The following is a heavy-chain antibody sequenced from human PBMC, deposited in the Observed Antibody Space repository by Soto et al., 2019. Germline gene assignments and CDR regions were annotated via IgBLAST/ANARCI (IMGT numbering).Heavy chain of an antibody. CDR1: GGSISSGDYY. Sequence: SETLSLTCTVSGGSISSGDYYWSWIRHPPGKGLEWIGYIYYSGSTYYNPSLKSRVTISVDKSKNQFSLKLSSVTAADTAVYYCARDRTGTLGAFDIWGQGTMVTVSS. V-gene: IGHV4-30-4*01. D-gene: IGHD1-1*01. J-gene: IGHJ3*02. CDR3: ARDRTGTLGAFDI. CDR2: IYYSGST.